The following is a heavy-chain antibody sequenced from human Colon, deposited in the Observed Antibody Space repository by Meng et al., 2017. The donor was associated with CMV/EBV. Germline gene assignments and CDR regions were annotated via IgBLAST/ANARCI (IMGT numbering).Heavy chain of an antibody. CDR3: AREADFTNVDY. CDR2: IYHSGST. D-gene: IGHD4-11*01. CDR1: NGSISISY. J-gene: IGHJ4*02. Sequence: SETLSLTCTVSNGSISISYCSWIRQPPGKGLEWIGSIYHSGSTYYNPSLKSRVTISVDTSKNQFSLKLSSVTAADTAVYYCAREADFTNVDYWGQGTLVTVSS. V-gene: IGHV4-38-2*02.